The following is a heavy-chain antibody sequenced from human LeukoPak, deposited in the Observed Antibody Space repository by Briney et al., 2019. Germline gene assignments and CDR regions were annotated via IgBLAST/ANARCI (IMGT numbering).Heavy chain of an antibody. V-gene: IGHV5-51*01. CDR3: ARQYYYDSSPHYHAY. D-gene: IGHD3-22*01. J-gene: IGHJ4*02. CDR2: IYPGDSDT. CDR1: GYGFTSYW. Sequence: GESLRISCTGSGYGFTSYWIAWVRQMPGKGLEWMGIIYPGDSDTRYSPSFQGQVTISADKSISTAYLQWSSLRASDTAIYYCARQYYYDSSPHYHAYWGRGTLVTVSS.